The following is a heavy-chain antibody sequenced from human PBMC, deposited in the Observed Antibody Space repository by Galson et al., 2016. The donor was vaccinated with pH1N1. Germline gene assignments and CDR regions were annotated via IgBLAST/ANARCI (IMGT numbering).Heavy chain of an antibody. Sequence: SLRLSCAASGFTFSSFWMHWVRQVPGKGQVWVARISNDGTETFYADSVRGRFTISRDNSKNTLFLQINSLAADDTAIYYCTRDGTDYYNNIDFWGQGTLVTVSS. J-gene: IGHJ4*02. V-gene: IGHV3-74*01. CDR3: TRDGTDYYNNIDF. D-gene: IGHD1-26*01. CDR2: ISNDGTET. CDR1: GFTFSSFW.